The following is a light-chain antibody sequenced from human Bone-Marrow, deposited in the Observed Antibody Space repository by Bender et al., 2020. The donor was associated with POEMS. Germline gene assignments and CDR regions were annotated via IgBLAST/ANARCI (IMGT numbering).Light chain of an antibody. CDR1: NLGQKF. V-gene: IGLV3-1*01. Sequence: SYALTQPPSVSVSPGHTASITCSGDNLGQKFVFWYLQKPGQSPVLIIYQDTKRPSGVPARISGSNSGNTATLTIDGTQAIDEGDYYCQAWDSSTGIFGTGTRVTVL. CDR2: QDT. J-gene: IGLJ1*01. CDR3: QAWDSSTGI.